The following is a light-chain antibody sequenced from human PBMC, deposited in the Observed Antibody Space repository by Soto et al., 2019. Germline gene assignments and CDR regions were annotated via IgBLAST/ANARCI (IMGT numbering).Light chain of an antibody. CDR2: GVP. CDR1: QSVSRF. CDR3: QQRFTWPLT. Sequence: ETVLTQSPATLSLSPGEGATLSCRASQSVSRFFAWYQQKPGQVPRLLIYGVPNRATGVPARFSGSGSGTDFTLSISSLEPEDSGVYYCQQRFTWPLTFGGGTKVEIK. V-gene: IGKV3-11*01. J-gene: IGKJ4*01.